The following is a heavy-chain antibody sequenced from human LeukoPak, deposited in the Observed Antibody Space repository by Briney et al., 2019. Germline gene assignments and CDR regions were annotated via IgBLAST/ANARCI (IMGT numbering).Heavy chain of an antibody. CDR1: GFIFDDYA. Sequence: GGSLRLSCAASGFIFDDYAMHWVRQAPGKGLEWVSRISWDGGSTYYADSVKGRFTISRDNNKNSLYLQMNSLRAEDTALYYCAKGPIRGSYRYGYFDYWGQGTLVTVSS. J-gene: IGHJ4*02. D-gene: IGHD3-16*02. V-gene: IGHV3-43D*03. CDR3: AKGPIRGSYRYGYFDY. CDR2: ISWDGGST.